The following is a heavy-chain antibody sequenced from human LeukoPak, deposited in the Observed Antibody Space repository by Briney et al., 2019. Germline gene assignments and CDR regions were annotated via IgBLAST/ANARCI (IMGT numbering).Heavy chain of an antibody. J-gene: IGHJ4*02. CDR3: AKEGPYCTNGVCYPDY. CDR1: GFTFDDYA. V-gene: IGHV3-9*03. Sequence: ALRLSCAASGFTFDDYAMHWVRQAPGKGLEWVSGISWNSGSIGYAVSVKGRFTISRDNAKNSLYLQMNSLRAEDMALYYCAKEGPYCTNGVCYPDYWGQGTLVTVSS. CDR2: ISWNSGSI. D-gene: IGHD2-8*01.